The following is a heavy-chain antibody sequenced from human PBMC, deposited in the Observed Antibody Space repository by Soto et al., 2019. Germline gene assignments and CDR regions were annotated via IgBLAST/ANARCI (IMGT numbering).Heavy chain of an antibody. D-gene: IGHD1-26*01. CDR2: ISSSSSTI. Sequence: GGSLRLSCAASGVTFSSYSMNWVRQAPGKGLEWVSYISSSSSTIYYADSVKGRFTISRDDAKNSLYLQMNSLRAEDTAVYYCAKAPEYSGSYFPVYWGQGTLVTVSS. CDR3: AKAPEYSGSYFPVY. CDR1: GVTFSSYS. J-gene: IGHJ4*02. V-gene: IGHV3-48*01.